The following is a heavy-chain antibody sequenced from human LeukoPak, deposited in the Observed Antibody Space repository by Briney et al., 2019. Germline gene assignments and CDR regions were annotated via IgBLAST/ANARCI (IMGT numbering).Heavy chain of an antibody. D-gene: IGHD1-26*01. J-gene: IGHJ4*02. V-gene: IGHV3-49*04. CDR1: GFTFSNAW. CDR2: IRSKAYGGTT. CDR3: GGEWELPTKEYYFDY. Sequence: GGSLRLSCAASGFTFSNAWMSWVRQAPGKGLEWVGFIRSKAYGGTTEYAASVKGRFTISRDDSKSIAYLQMNSLKTEDTAVYYCGGEWELPTKEYYFDYWGQGTLVTVSS.